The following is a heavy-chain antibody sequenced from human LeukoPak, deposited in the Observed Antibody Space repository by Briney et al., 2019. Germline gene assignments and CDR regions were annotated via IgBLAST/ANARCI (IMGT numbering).Heavy chain of an antibody. V-gene: IGHV3-30*04. D-gene: IGHD3-9*01. Sequence: GGSLRLSCEASGFTFSTYPMHWVRQAPDKGLEWVAMISHHGSNEYYADSVKGRFTISRYNSKNTLYLQMNNPRVEDTAIYYCARVHDTTGYYHYFDSWGQGTLVTVSS. CDR3: ARVHDTTGYYHYFDS. CDR1: GFTFSTYP. J-gene: IGHJ4*02. CDR2: ISHHGSNE.